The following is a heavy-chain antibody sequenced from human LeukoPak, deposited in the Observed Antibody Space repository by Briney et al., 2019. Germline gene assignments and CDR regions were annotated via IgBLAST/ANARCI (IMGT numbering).Heavy chain of an antibody. CDR3: ARGALYYMDV. CDR2: IVGGDGGT. CDR1: GFTFSNYN. Sequence: GGSLRLSCAASGFTFSNYNMNWVRQAPGKGLEWVSGIVGGDGGTYYADSVKGRFIISRDNSKNTLYVQMNSLRAEDTAVYYCARGALYYMDVWGKGTTVTISS. V-gene: IGHV3-23*01. J-gene: IGHJ6*03.